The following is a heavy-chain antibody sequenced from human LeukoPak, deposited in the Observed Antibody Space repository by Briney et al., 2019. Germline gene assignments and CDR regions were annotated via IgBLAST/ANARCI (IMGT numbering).Heavy chain of an antibody. CDR1: GGSISTTY. CDR3: ARVDVLGVVSSDYYYYYMDV. D-gene: IGHD3-3*01. J-gene: IGHJ6*03. V-gene: IGHV4-59*01. CDR2: INNRGTT. Sequence: SETLSLTCSLSGGSISTTYWSWIRQSPGKGLEWIAFINNRGTTNYNPSLMSRVTISLDMSKDQVYLNMTSVTAADAAVYYCARVDVLGVVSSDYYYYYMDVWGKGTTVTVSS.